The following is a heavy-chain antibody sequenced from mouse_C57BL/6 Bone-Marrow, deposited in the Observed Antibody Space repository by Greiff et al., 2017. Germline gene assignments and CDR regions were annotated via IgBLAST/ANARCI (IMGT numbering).Heavy chain of an antibody. Sequence: EVQLVESGGGLVKPGGSLKLSCAASGFTFSSYAMSWVRQTPEKRLEWVATISAGGSYTYYPDNVKGRFTISRDNAKNNLYLQMSHLKSEDTAMYYCAREHYGSSGGYFDVWGTGTTVTVSS. CDR1: GFTFSSYA. V-gene: IGHV5-4*01. CDR2: ISAGGSYT. D-gene: IGHD1-1*01. CDR3: AREHYGSSGGYFDV. J-gene: IGHJ1*03.